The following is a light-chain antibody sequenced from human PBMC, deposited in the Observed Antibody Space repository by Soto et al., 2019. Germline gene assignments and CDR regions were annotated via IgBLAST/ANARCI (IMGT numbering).Light chain of an antibody. Sequence: EIVLTQSPGNLSLSPGERAPPSCRATQSVSSRYLAWYQQKPGQAPRLLIYGASTRATGIPARFSGTGSGTEFTLIISSLQSEDFALYYCQQYNDWPLTFGQGTKVDIK. CDR3: QQYNDWPLT. V-gene: IGKV3D-15*01. J-gene: IGKJ1*01. CDR2: GAS. CDR1: QSVSSRY.